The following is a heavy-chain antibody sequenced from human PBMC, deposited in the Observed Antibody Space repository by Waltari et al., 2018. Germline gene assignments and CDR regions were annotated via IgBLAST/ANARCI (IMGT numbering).Heavy chain of an antibody. CDR1: GFTFSSYA. V-gene: IGHV3-23*01. J-gene: IGHJ4*02. CDR2: ISGSGGST. D-gene: IGHD6-19*01. CDR3: ARDDPGYSSGWSHNFDY. Sequence: EVQLLESGGGLVQPGGSLRLSCAASGFTFSSYAMSWVRQAPGKGLEWVSAISGSGGSTYYADSVKGRFTISRDNSKNTLYLQMNSLRAEDTAVYYCARDDPGYSSGWSHNFDYWGQGTLVTVSS.